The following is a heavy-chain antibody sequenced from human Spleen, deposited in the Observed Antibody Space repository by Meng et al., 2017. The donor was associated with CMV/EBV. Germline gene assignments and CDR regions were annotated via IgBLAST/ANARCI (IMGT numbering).Heavy chain of an antibody. J-gene: IGHJ4*02. CDR2: LNANNGGT. D-gene: IGHD1-26*01. V-gene: IGHV1-2*02. Sequence: ASVKVSCKASGYTFSGYYIHWLRQAPGQGPEWMGWLNANNGGTRYAQKFQGRVTMTRDTSTTTVYTELNSLRSEDTAVYYCAISVSLYSGNYYFDSWGQGTVVTVSS. CDR3: AISVSLYSGNYYFDS. CDR1: GYTFSGYY.